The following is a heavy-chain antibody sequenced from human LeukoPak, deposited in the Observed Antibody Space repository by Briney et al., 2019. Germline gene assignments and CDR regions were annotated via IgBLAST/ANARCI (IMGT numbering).Heavy chain of an antibody. CDR2: INHSGST. CDR3: ARVMDTAMGEVVDY. Sequence: SETLSLTCAVYGGSFSGYYWSWIRQPPGKGLEWIGEINHSGSTNYNPSLKSRVTISVDTSKNQFSLKLSSVTAADTAVYYCARVMDTAMGEVVDYWGQGTLVTVSS. V-gene: IGHV4-34*01. CDR1: GGSFSGYY. J-gene: IGHJ4*02. D-gene: IGHD5-18*01.